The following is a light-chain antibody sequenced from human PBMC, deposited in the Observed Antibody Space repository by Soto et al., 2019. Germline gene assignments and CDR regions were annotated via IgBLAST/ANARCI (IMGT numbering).Light chain of an antibody. CDR1: QSISNDH. CDR3: QYYGSSVT. Sequence: EIVVTQSPGTLSLSPGERATLSCRASQSISNDHLAWYQQKPGQAPRLLIYGTSNRATGGIADRFSGSGSGKDFTLPNSRLEPEDFAVYYCQYYGSSVTFAGGTKVEIK. J-gene: IGKJ4*01. V-gene: IGKV3-20*01. CDR2: GTS.